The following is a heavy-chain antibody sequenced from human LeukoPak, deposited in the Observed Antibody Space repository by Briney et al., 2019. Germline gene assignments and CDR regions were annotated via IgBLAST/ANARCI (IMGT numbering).Heavy chain of an antibody. J-gene: IGHJ4*02. Sequence: GGSLRLSCAASGFTFSSYWMSWVRQAPGKGLEWVANIKQDGSEKYYVDSVKGRFTISRDNAKNSLYLQMNSLRAEDTAVYYCARDPTGYYTPRPDFDYWGQGTLVTVSS. CDR3: ARDPTGYYTPRPDFDY. CDR1: GFTFSSYW. D-gene: IGHD3/OR15-3a*01. CDR2: IKQDGSEK. V-gene: IGHV3-7*01.